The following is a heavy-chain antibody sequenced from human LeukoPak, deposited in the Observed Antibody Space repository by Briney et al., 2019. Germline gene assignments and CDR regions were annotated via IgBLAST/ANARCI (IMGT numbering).Heavy chain of an antibody. D-gene: IGHD5-24*01. V-gene: IGHV3-23*01. J-gene: IGHJ4*02. CDR1: GFTFSSSA. Sequence: GGSLRLSCAASGFTFSSSAMSWVRQAPGKGLEWVSTISGSDSSTHYADSVKGRFTISRDNSKNTLYLQMNSLRADDTAVYYCAKSGYNRFDYWGQGTLVTVTS. CDR2: ISGSDSST. CDR3: AKSGYNRFDY.